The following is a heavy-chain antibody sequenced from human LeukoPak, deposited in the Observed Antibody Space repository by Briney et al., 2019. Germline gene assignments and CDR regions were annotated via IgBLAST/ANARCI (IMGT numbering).Heavy chain of an antibody. CDR1: GYTFTGYY. Sequence: ASVKVSCKASGYTFTGYYMHWVRQAPGQGLEWMGWINPNSGGTNYAQKFQGRVTMTRDTSISTAYMELSRLRSDDTAVYYCARDTYYYDSSGSDPWGQGTLVIVSS. V-gene: IGHV1-2*02. CDR3: ARDTYYYDSSGSDP. D-gene: IGHD3-22*01. J-gene: IGHJ5*02. CDR2: INPNSGGT.